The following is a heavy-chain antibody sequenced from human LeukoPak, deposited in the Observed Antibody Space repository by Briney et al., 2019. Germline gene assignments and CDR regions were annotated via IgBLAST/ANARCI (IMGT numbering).Heavy chain of an antibody. CDR1: GGSISSGSYC. J-gene: IGHJ4*02. Sequence: HSETLSLTCTVSGGSISSGSYCWSWIRQPAGKGLEWIGHIYTSGSTNYNPSLKSRVTMSVDTSKNQFSLKLSSVTAADTAVYYCARDRYYYDSSGYYLDYWGQGTLVTVSS. CDR3: ARDRYYYDSSGYYLDY. V-gene: IGHV4-61*09. CDR2: IYTSGST. D-gene: IGHD3-22*01.